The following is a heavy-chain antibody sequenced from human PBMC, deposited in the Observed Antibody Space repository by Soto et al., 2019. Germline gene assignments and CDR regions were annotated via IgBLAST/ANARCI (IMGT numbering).Heavy chain of an antibody. Sequence: SETLSLTCTVSGGSISSSSYYWGWIRQPPGKGLEWIGSIYYSGSTYYNPSLKSRVTISVDTSKNQFSLKLSSVTAADTAVYYCARSVGTIFGVVITSFDYYMDVWGKGTTVTVSS. D-gene: IGHD3-3*01. CDR3: ARSVGTIFGVVITSFDYYMDV. J-gene: IGHJ6*03. V-gene: IGHV4-39*01. CDR1: GGSISSSSYY. CDR2: IYYSGST.